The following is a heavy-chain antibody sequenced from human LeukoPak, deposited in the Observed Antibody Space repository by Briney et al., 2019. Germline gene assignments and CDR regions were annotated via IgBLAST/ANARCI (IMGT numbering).Heavy chain of an antibody. V-gene: IGHV4-31*03. D-gene: IGHD3-22*01. J-gene: IGHJ4*02. Sequence: SQTLSLTCTVSGGSISSGGYYWSWIRQHPGKGLEWIGYIYYSGSTYYNPSLKSRVTISVDASKNQFSLKLSSVTAADTAVYYCARGRSSSGYYYSFDYWGQGTLVTVSS. CDR1: GGSISSGGYY. CDR2: IYYSGST. CDR3: ARGRSSSGYYYSFDY.